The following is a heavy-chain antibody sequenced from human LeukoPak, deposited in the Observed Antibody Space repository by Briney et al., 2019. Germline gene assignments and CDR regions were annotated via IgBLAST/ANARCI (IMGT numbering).Heavy chain of an antibody. CDR1: AFTFSGYW. D-gene: IGHD2-21*02. Sequence: GGSLRLSCAASAFTFSGYWMHWVRPAPGRGLVWVLRINSDGSSTSYADSTKGRFTISRVNAKNTLYLQMNNLRSEDTAVYYCARGRVDCGGDCYTEFDYWGQGTLVTVSS. J-gene: IGHJ4*02. CDR2: INSDGSST. CDR3: ARGRVDCGGDCYTEFDY. V-gene: IGHV3-74*01.